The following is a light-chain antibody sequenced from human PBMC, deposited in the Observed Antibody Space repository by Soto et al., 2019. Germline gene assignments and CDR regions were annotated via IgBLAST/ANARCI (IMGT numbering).Light chain of an antibody. CDR2: DAS. CDR1: QSISSW. CDR3: QQYHSSWT. Sequence: DIQMTQSPSTLSVSVGDRVIITCRASQSISSWLAWYQQKPGKAPNLLIYDASSLESGVPSRFSGSGSGTEFTLTISSLQPDDFATYYCQQYHSSWTFGQGTKVEIK. V-gene: IGKV1-5*01. J-gene: IGKJ1*01.